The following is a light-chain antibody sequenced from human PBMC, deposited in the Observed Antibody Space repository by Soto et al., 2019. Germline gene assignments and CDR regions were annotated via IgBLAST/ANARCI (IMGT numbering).Light chain of an antibody. V-gene: IGLV2-14*01. J-gene: IGLJ2*01. CDR3: SSYTTSSTVV. Sequence: QSALTQPASVSGSPGQSITISCTGTSSDVGAYGYVSWYQQHPGKAPKVMIYEVSYRPSGVSNRFSGSKSGNAASLTISGLQAEDEADYYCSSYTTSSTVVFGGGTKLTVL. CDR1: SSDVGAYGY. CDR2: EVS.